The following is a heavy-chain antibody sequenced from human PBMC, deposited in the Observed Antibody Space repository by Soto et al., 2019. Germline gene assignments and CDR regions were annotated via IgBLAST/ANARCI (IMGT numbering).Heavy chain of an antibody. D-gene: IGHD3-3*01. CDR1: GFTFTSYA. Sequence: EVQLLESGGGLVQPGGSLRLSCSASGFTFTSYAMSWVRQAPGKGLEWVSGISGSGGDTKSADSVKGRFTISRDNFKNMLYLQMNSLRAEDTAVYYCAKHDFWTLYNTGLDSWGQGTLSPSPQ. J-gene: IGHJ4*02. V-gene: IGHV3-23*01. CDR2: ISGSGGDT. CDR3: AKHDFWTLYNTGLDS.